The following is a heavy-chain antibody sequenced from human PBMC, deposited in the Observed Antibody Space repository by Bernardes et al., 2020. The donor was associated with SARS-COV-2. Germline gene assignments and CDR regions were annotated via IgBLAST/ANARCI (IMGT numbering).Heavy chain of an antibody. V-gene: IGHV3-21*01. D-gene: IGHD3-16*01. J-gene: IGHJ4*02. CDR3: AGGSSPYWYYFDY. CDR1: EFTFSTYS. CDR2: ISRTSTYI. Sequence: GGSLRLSCAASEFTFSTYSMNWVRQAPGKGLEWVSSISRTSTYIYYADSVKGRFTISRDNAKNSLFLQMNSLRVEDAAVYYCAGGSSPYWYYFDYWGQGTLVTVSS.